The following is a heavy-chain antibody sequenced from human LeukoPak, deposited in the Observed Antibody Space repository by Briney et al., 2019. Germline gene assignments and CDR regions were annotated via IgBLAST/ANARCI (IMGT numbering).Heavy chain of an antibody. D-gene: IGHD2-15*01. Sequence: ASVKVSCKASGYTFTSYGISWVRQAPGQGLEWMGWISAYNGNTNYAQKLQGRVTMTTDTSTSTAYMELRSLRSGDTAVYYCARDEGSGWLVARFDYWGQGTLVTVSS. CDR2: ISAYNGNT. CDR1: GYTFTSYG. CDR3: ARDEGSGWLVARFDY. V-gene: IGHV1-18*01. J-gene: IGHJ4*02.